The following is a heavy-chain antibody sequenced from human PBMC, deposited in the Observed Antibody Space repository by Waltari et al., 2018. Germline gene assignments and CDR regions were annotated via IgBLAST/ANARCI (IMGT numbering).Heavy chain of an antibody. Sequence: EVQLVQSGAEVKKPGESLKISCQGSGYSFTTYWIGWVRQMPGKGLAWMGFIYPDDSGTRYSPSFQGQVTISADKSISTTYLQWNTLKASDTAMYYCAREKGYSSGNFDYWGQGTLVTVSS. CDR2: IYPDDSGT. V-gene: IGHV5-51*01. CDR1: GYSFTTYW. CDR3: AREKGYSSGNFDY. J-gene: IGHJ4*02. D-gene: IGHD6-19*01.